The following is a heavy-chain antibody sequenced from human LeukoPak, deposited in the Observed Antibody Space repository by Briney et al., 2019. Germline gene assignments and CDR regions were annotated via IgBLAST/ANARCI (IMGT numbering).Heavy chain of an antibody. Sequence: PSETLSLTCAVYGGSFSGYYWSWIRQPPGKGLEWIGEINHSGSTNYNPSLKSRVTISVDTSKNQFSLKLSSVTAADTAVYYCARAGPPNTYYYGSGSWRYFDYWGQGTLVTVSS. CDR3: ARAGPPNTYYYGSGSWRYFDY. V-gene: IGHV4-34*01. CDR2: INHSGST. CDR1: GGSFSGYY. D-gene: IGHD3-10*01. J-gene: IGHJ4*02.